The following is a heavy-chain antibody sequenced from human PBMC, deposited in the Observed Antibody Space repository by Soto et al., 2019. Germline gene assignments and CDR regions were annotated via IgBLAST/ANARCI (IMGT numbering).Heavy chain of an antibody. CDR1: VFTFSSYA. J-gene: IGHJ4*02. D-gene: IGHD6-19*01. Sequence: GGSLRLSCAASVFTFSSYAMSWVRQAPGKGLEWVSAISGSGGSTYYADSVKGRFTISRDNSKNTLYLQMNSLRAEDTAVYYCAKQQVAGTGFDYWGQGTLVTVSS. CDR2: ISGSGGST. V-gene: IGHV3-23*01. CDR3: AKQQVAGTGFDY.